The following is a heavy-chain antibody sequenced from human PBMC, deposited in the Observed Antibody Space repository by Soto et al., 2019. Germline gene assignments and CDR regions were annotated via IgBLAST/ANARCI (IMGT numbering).Heavy chain of an antibody. J-gene: IGHJ5*02. CDR2: INPSGGST. CDR3: ARGGLGGRSRKNWLDP. D-gene: IGHD2-15*01. CDR1: GYTFTSYY. V-gene: IGHV1-46*01. Sequence: ASVKVSCKASGYTFTSYYIHWVRQAPGQGLEWMGIINPSGGSTSYAQKFQGRVTMTRDTSTSTVYMELSSLRSEDTAVYYCARGGLGGRSRKNWLDPWGQGTLVTVSS.